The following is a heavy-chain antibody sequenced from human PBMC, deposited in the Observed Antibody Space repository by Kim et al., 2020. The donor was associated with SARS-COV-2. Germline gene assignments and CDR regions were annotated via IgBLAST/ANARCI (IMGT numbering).Heavy chain of an antibody. Sequence: SETLSLTCTVSGGSISSGGYYWSWIRQHPGKGLEWIGYIYYSGSTYSNPYPKSRVTISTDTSKNQLSLKLSSVTAADTAVYYWARGRTTMIVVVMYFDYWGQGTLVTVSS. CDR1: GGSISSGGYY. CDR3: ARGRTTMIVVVMYFDY. J-gene: IGHJ4*02. V-gene: IGHV4-31*03. CDR2: IYYSGST. D-gene: IGHD3-22*01.